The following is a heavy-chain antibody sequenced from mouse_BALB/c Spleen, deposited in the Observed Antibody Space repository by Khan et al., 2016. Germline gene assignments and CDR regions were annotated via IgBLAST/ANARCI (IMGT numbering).Heavy chain of an antibody. CDR2: ISYSGST. CDR3: TGDGYRYNDAMDY. V-gene: IGHV3-2*02. CDR1: GYSITSYYA. D-gene: IGHD2-3*01. Sequence: EVELVESGPGLVKPSQSLYLTCTVSGYSITSYYAQNWIRQPPGNKLEWMGYISYSGSTKYNPSFKSRTPITRDTSNNQSYLQLNSVTTEDTATYYCTGDGYRYNDAMDYWGQGTSVTVSS. J-gene: IGHJ4*01.